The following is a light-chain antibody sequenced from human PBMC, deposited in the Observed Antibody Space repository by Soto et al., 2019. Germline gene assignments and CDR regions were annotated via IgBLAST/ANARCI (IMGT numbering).Light chain of an antibody. J-gene: IGKJ2*01. CDR1: QGISSH. CDR2: AAS. V-gene: IGKV1-9*01. CDR3: QQVNSYPHT. Sequence: DLQLTQSPSFVSASVGDRVTITCRASQGISSHLAWYQQKPGKAPKFLIYAASTLQSGVPSRFSGSGSGTEFTLTISSLQPEDFADYYCQQVNSYPHTFGQGTKLEI.